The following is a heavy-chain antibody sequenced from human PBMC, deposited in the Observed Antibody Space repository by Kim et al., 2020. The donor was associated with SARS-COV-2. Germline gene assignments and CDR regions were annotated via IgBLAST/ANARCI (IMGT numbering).Heavy chain of an antibody. J-gene: IGHJ3*02. V-gene: IGHV3-74*01. CDR3: ARVPEWELVAFDI. CDR1: GFTFSSYW. D-gene: IGHD1-26*01. CDR2: INSDGSST. Sequence: GGSLRLSCAASGFTFSSYWMHWVRQAPGKGLVWVSRINSDGSSTSYADSVKGRFTISRDNAKNTLYLQMNSLRAEDTAVYYYARVPEWELVAFDIWGQGTMVTVSS.